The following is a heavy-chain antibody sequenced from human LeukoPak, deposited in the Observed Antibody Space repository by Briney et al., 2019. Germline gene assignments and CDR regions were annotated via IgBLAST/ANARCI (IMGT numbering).Heavy chain of an antibody. J-gene: IGHJ4*02. D-gene: IGHD6-6*01. V-gene: IGHV3-30*02. CDR1: GFTFSSYG. CDR3: AKENIGRGPIAARPGFFDY. Sequence: GGSLRLSCAASGFTFSSYGMHWVRQAPGKGLEWVAFIRYDGSNKYYADSVKGRFTISRDNSKNTLYLQMNSLGAEDTAVYYCAKENIGRGPIAARPGFFDYWGQGTLVTVSS. CDR2: IRYDGSNK.